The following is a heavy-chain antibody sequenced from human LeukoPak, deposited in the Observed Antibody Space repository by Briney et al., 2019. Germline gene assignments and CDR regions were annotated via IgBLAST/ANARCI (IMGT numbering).Heavy chain of an antibody. CDR1: GFTFSSYP. CDR2: LTGGSDYI. Sequence: PGRSLRLSCAASGFTFSSYPMEWVRQAPGKGLEWLSSLTGGSDYIYYADSVKGRFTISRDNAKSSLYLQMNSLRAEDTAVYYCARLGGGSYGKYYFDSWGQGTLVTVSS. J-gene: IGHJ4*02. V-gene: IGHV3-21*01. CDR3: ARLGGGSYGKYYFDS. D-gene: IGHD1-26*01.